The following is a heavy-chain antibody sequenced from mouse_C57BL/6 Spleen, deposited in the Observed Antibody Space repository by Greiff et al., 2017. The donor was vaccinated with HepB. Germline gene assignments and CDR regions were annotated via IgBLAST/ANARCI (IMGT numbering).Heavy chain of an antibody. D-gene: IGHD4-1*01. V-gene: IGHV2-2*01. CDR1: GFSLTSYG. J-gene: IGHJ3*01. CDR2: IWSGGST. Sequence: VMLVESGPGLVQPSQSLSITCTVSGFSLTSYGVHWVRQSPGKGLEWLGVIWSGGSTDYNAAFISRLSISKDNSKSQVFFKMNSLQADDTAIYYCASWDGGWCAYWGQGTLVTVSA. CDR3: ASWDGGWCAY.